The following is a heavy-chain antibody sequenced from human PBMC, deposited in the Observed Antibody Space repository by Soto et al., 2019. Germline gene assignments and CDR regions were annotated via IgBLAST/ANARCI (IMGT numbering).Heavy chain of an antibody. Sequence: QVQLVQSGAEVKKPGSSVKVSCKASGGTFSSYTISWVRQARGQGLEWMGRIIPILGIANYAQKFQGRVTITANKSTSTGYMRLSSLRSEDTAVYYCATEYCSSTSCYRDYWGQGTLVTVSS. D-gene: IGHD2-2*02. CDR3: ATEYCSSTSCYRDY. CDR1: GGTFSSYT. J-gene: IGHJ4*02. V-gene: IGHV1-69*02. CDR2: IIPILGIA.